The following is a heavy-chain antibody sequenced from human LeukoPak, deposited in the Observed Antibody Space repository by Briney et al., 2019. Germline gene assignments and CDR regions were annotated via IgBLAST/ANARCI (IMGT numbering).Heavy chain of an antibody. D-gene: IGHD4-17*01. J-gene: IGHJ4*02. CDR1: GGFISGGNW. V-gene: IGHV4-4*02. CDR2: IVHSGST. Sequence: SETLSLTCAVSGGFISGGNWWSWVRQPPGKGLEWIGEIVHSGSTNYNPSLKSRVTISVDKSKNQFSLNLNSVTAADAAIYYCGRNGDYAIDFWGQGILVTVSS. CDR3: GRNGDYAIDF.